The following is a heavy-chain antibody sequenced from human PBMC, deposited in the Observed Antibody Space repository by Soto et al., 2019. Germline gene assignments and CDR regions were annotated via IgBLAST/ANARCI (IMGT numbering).Heavy chain of an antibody. J-gene: IGHJ4*01. Sequence: EEQLVASGGGLVQTGGSLRLSCAASGFTLRSYWMSWVRQAPGKGLEWLATIKTDASEKKYVDSVKGRFTVFTDNAKNSLYLQMDRVRAEDTAVYYSARDSGYGSGNSVNHYLDCWGRGTLDTVSS. CDR2: IKTDASEK. CDR3: ARDSGYGSGNSVNHYLDC. CDR1: GFTLRSYW. V-gene: IGHV3-7*01. D-gene: IGHD3-10*01.